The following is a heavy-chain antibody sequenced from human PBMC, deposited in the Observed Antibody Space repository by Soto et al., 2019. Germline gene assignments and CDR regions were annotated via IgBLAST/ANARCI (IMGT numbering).Heavy chain of an antibody. CDR2: ITHSGST. Sequence: SETLSLTCAGYGGSFSGYYWSWIRQPPGKGLGWIGEITHSGSTNYNPSLKSRVTISVDTSKNQFYLKLSPVTAADTAVYYCARRSKGSYSWGYWGQGTLGAVSS. V-gene: IGHV4-34*01. CDR3: ARRSKGSYSWGY. CDR1: GGSFSGYY. D-gene: IGHD1-26*01. J-gene: IGHJ4*02.